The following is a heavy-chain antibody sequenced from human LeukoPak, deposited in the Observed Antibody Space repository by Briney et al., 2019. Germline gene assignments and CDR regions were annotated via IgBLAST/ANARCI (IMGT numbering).Heavy chain of an antibody. CDR2: IYYSGST. CDR3: ARWGQYYGDYSRFDP. D-gene: IGHD4-17*01. Sequence: SYTLSLTCTVSGGSISSYYWSWIRRPPGKGLEWIGYIYYSGSTNYNPSLKSRVTISVDTSKNQFSLKLSSVTAADTAVYYCARWGQYYGDYSRFDPWGQGTLVTVSS. J-gene: IGHJ5*02. V-gene: IGHV4-59*07. CDR1: GGSISSYY.